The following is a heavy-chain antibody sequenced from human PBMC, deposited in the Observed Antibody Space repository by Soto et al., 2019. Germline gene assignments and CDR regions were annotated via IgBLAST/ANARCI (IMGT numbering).Heavy chain of an antibody. CDR2: IGHSGGT. V-gene: IGHV4-34*01. D-gene: IGHD3-16*01. Sequence: PSETLSLTCAVYGGSFSGYYWSCIRHAPGKGLEWIGEIGHSGGTVYNPSLESRVTISGDSSNNQFSLKLNSVTAADTAVYYCARHGGYYFQYWGQGAPVNVSS. CDR3: ARHGGYYFQY. CDR1: GGSFSGYY. J-gene: IGHJ4*02.